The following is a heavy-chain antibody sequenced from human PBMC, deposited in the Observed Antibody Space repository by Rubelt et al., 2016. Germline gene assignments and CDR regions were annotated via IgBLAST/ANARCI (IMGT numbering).Heavy chain of an antibody. J-gene: IGHJ5*02. D-gene: IGHD6-19*01. CDR2: ISYSGST. Sequence: QLQLQESGPGLVKPSETLSLTCTVSGGSISSKNYYWAWTRQPPGKGLEWIGNISYSGSTYYNPSLKSPVTISLDTPKSQVSLKLTSVTAADTAVYYCARRLGGSSWSDPWGQGTLVTVSS. CDR3: ARRLGGSSWSDP. V-gene: IGHV4-39*01. CDR1: GGSISSKNYY.